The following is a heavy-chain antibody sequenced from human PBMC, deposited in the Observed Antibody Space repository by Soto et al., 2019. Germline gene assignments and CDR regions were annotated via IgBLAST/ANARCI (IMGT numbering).Heavy chain of an antibody. CDR3: ARGKRVVVVPADRSNRKNWLDP. J-gene: IGHJ5*02. V-gene: IGHV4-34*01. D-gene: IGHD2-2*01. CDR1: GGSFSGYY. Sequence: TSETLSLTCAVYGGSFSGYYWSWIRQPPGKGLEWIGEINHSGSTNYNPSLKSRVTISVDTSKNQFSLKLSSVTAADTAVYYCARGKRVVVVPADRSNRKNWLDPWGQGTLVTVYS. CDR2: INHSGST.